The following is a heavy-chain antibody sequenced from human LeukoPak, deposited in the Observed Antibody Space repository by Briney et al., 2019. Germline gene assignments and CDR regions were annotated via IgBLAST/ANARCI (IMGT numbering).Heavy chain of an antibody. V-gene: IGHV3-30*02. J-gene: IGHJ1*01. CDR1: GFSFRSYP. Sequence: PGGSLRLACAASGFSFRSYPMHWVRQAPGKGLEWMAFMRSDGSDEHYADSVKGRFTISRDNAKNSLYLQMNSLRAEDTAVYYCARTTAGRSWVRSSGWYVRHWGQGTLVTVSS. CDR2: MRSDGSDE. CDR3: ARTTAGRSWVRSSGWYVRH. D-gene: IGHD6-19*01.